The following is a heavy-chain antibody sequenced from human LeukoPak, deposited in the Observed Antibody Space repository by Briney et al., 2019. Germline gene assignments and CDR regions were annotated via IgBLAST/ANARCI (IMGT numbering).Heavy chain of an antibody. Sequence: SETLSLTCTVSGGSISSYYWSWIRQPPGKGLEWIGYIYYSGGTNYNPSLKSRVTISVDTSKNQFSLKLSSVTAADTAVYYCARGITMVRGALDYWGQGTLVTVSS. J-gene: IGHJ4*02. D-gene: IGHD3-10*01. V-gene: IGHV4-59*01. CDR2: IYYSGGT. CDR3: ARGITMVRGALDY. CDR1: GGSISSYY.